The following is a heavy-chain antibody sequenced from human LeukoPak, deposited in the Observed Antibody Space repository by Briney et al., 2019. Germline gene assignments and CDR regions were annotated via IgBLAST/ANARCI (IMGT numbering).Heavy chain of an antibody. J-gene: IGHJ4*02. Sequence: GASVTVSCKASGYTFTGYYMHWVRQAPGQGLEWMGWINPNSGGTNYAQKFQGRVTMTRDTSISTAYMELSRLRSDDTAVYYCARDRPLLEWELLGPPYYFDYWGQGTLVTVSS. V-gene: IGHV1-2*02. CDR1: GYTFTGYY. D-gene: IGHD1-26*01. CDR2: INPNSGGT. CDR3: ARDRPLLEWELLGPPYYFDY.